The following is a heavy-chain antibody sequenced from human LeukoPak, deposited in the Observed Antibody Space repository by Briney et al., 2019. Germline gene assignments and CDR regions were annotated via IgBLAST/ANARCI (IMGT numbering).Heavy chain of an antibody. CDR2: ISGSGGST. CDR3: AKDRYGGYEFDY. V-gene: IGHV3-23*01. J-gene: IGHJ4*02. D-gene: IGHD5-12*01. CDR1: GFTFSNYW. Sequence: PGGSLRLSCAASGFTFSNYWMSWVRQAPGRGLEWVSAISGSGGSTYYADSVKGRFTISRDNSKNTLYLQMNSLRAEDTAVYYCAKDRYGGYEFDYWGQGTLVTVSS.